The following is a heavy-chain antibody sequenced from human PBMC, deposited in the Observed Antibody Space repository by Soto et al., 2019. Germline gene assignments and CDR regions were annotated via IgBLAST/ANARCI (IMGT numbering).Heavy chain of an antibody. CDR1: GGSISSGGYS. D-gene: IGHD5-12*01. V-gene: IGHV4-30-2*05. CDR2: IYYSGST. Sequence: SETLSLTCAVSGGSISSGGYSWSWIRQPPGKGLEWIGYIYYSGSTYYNPSLKSRVTISVDTSKNQFSLKLSSVTAADTAVYYCARVAFPRGGYDFEYFDYWGQGTLVTVSS. CDR3: ARVAFPRGGYDFEYFDY. J-gene: IGHJ4*02.